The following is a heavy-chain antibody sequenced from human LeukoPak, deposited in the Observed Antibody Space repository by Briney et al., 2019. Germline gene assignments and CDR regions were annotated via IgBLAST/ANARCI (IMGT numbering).Heavy chain of an antibody. Sequence: SETLSLTCAVYGGSFSGYYWSWIRQPPGKGLEWIGEINHSGSTNYNPSLKSRVTISVDTSKNQFSLKLSSVTAADTAVYYCAGAVELETLDYWGQGTLVTVSS. V-gene: IGHV4-34*01. CDR2: INHSGST. D-gene: IGHD5-24*01. CDR3: AGAVELETLDY. J-gene: IGHJ4*02. CDR1: GGSFSGYY.